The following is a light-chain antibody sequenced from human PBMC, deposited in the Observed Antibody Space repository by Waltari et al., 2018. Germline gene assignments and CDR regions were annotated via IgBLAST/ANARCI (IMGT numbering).Light chain of an antibody. CDR2: WAS. Sequence: DIVLTQSPDSLAVSLGESATINCKPSQSVLYNSNNKNYLAWYQQKPGQPPKLLIYWASTRESGVPDRFSGSGSGTDFTLTVSSLQAEDVAVYYCQQYYTTPFTFGPGTKVDI. CDR3: QQYYTTPFT. V-gene: IGKV4-1*01. CDR1: QSVLYNSNNKNY. J-gene: IGKJ3*01.